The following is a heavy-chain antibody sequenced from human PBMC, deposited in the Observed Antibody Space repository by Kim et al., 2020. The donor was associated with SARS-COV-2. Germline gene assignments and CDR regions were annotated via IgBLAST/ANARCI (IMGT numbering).Heavy chain of an antibody. Sequence: GGSLRLSCAASGFTFSSYSMNWVRQAPGKGLEWVSYISSSSSTIYYADSVKGRFTISRDNAKNSLYLQMNSLRDEDTAVYYCAREFLTVPITMVRGVIGYWGQGTLVTVSS. CDR1: GFTFSSYS. J-gene: IGHJ4*02. D-gene: IGHD3-10*01. CDR2: ISSSSSTI. V-gene: IGHV3-48*02. CDR3: AREFLTVPITMVRGVIGY.